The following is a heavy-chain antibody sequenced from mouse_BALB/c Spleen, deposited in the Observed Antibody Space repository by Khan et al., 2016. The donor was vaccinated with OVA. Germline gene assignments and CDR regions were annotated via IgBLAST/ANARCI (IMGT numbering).Heavy chain of an antibody. Sequence: QIQLVQSGAELAKPGASVKMSCKASGYTFTTYWMHWVKQRPGQGLEWIGYINPTSDYTDYNEKFKDKATLSADKSSNTAYMQLSSLTSEDSAVYYCARDRMDYWGQGTTLTVSS. CDR2: INPTSDYT. V-gene: IGHV1-7*01. CDR3: ARDRMDY. CDR1: GYTFTTYW. J-gene: IGHJ2*01.